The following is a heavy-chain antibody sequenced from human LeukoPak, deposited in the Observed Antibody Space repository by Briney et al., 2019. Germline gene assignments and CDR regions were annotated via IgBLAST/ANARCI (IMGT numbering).Heavy chain of an antibody. Sequence: GGSLRLSCAASRFTFSTYWMSWVRQAPGKGLEWVANIKQDGSEKYYVDSVKGRFTISRDNAENSLYLQMNSLRAEDTAVYYCARDTYGSGSYYFDYWGQGTLVTVSS. CDR3: ARDTYGSGSYYFDY. V-gene: IGHV3-7*03. CDR1: RFTFSTYW. CDR2: IKQDGSEK. D-gene: IGHD3-10*01. J-gene: IGHJ4*02.